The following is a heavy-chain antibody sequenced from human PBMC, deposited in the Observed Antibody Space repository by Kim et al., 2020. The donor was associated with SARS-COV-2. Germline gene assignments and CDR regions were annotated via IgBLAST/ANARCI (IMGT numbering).Heavy chain of an antibody. J-gene: IGHJ4*01. Sequence: SETLSLTCTVSGGSISSYYWSWIRQSPGKGLEWIGYIYYSGSTNYNPSLKSRVTISVDTPKNQLSLKLSSVTAADTAVYYCARGGVGANPYYFDYWGQGTLVPVSS. CDR1: GGSISSYY. D-gene: IGHD1-26*01. CDR2: IYYSGST. CDR3: ARGGVGANPYYFDY. V-gene: IGHV4-59*01.